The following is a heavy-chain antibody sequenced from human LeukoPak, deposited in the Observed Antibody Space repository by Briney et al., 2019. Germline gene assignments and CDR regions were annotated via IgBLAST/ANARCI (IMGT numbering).Heavy chain of an antibody. V-gene: IGHV3-11*05. CDR2: ISSSSSYT. Sequence: GWSLRFSWAAAGFNFSDYYMSWIRQATGKGLEWLSYISSSSSYTNYADSVRGRFTISRDNAKNSLYLQMNSLRAEDTAVYYCARGGLYDILTGHDWGQGTTVTVSS. CDR1: GFNFSDYY. CDR3: ARGGLYDILTGHD. D-gene: IGHD3-9*01. J-gene: IGHJ6*02.